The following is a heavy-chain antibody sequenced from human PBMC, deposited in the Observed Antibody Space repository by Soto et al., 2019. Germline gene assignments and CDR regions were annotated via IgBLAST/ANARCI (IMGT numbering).Heavy chain of an antibody. V-gene: IGHV4-39*01. CDR3: AKPKVEHSSSGLDL. D-gene: IGHD3-10*01. CDR1: GGSVNNSPYY. Sequence: SETLSLTCIVSGGSVNNSPYYWGWIRQPPGKGLEWIASIYWSGSTYYNPSLKGRVIISVDTSKNQFSLTVISVTAADTAVYYCAKPKVEHSSSGLDLWGQGTLVSVSS. J-gene: IGHJ5*02. CDR2: IYWSGST.